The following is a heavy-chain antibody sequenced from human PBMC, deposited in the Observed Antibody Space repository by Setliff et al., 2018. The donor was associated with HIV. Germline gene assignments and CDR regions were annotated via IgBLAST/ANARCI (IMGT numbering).Heavy chain of an antibody. CDR1: GGPLNSRNW. CDR2: VFHSGSA. V-gene: IGHV4-4*02. Sequence: SETLSLTCAVSGGPLNSRNWWSWVRQPPGKGLEWIGEVFHSGSANSNASLRSLVMISVDTSKNQFSLKLSAVTAADTAVYYCARDHVFGSRTGFDPWGPGILVTVSS. CDR3: ARDHVFGSRTGFDP. J-gene: IGHJ5*02. D-gene: IGHD3-10*01.